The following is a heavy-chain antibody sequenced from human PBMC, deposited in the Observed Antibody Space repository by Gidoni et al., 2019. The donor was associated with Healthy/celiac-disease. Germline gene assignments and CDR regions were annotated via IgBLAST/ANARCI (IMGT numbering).Heavy chain of an antibody. J-gene: IGHJ4*02. D-gene: IGHD6-19*01. CDR2: IYNSGST. V-gene: IGHV4-61*02. CDR3: ARVIPGLGGWSCFEY. CDR1: GGSISSGSYY. Sequence: QVQLQESGPGLVKPSQTLSLTCTVSGGSISSGSYYWTWIRQPAGKGLEWIGRIYNSGSTNYKPSLKSRVTISVDTSKNQFSLKLSSVTAADTAVYYCARVIPGLGGWSCFEYWGQGALVTVSS.